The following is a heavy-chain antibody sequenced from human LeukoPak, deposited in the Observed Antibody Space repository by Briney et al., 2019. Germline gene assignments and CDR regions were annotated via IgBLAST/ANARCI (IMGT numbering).Heavy chain of an antibody. V-gene: IGHV4-61*01. CDR2: IYYSGST. Sequence: PSETLSLTCTVSGGSVSSGSYYWSWIRQPPGKGLEWIGYIYYSGSTNYNPSLKSRVTISVDTSKNQFSLKLSSVTAADTAVYYCARMYPDWFDPWGQGTLVTVSS. CDR3: ARMYPDWFDP. J-gene: IGHJ5*02. CDR1: GGSVSSGSYY. D-gene: IGHD2-2*01.